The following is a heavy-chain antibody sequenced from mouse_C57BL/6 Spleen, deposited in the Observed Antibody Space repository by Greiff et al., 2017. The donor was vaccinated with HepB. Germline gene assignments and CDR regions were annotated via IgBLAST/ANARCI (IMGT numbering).Heavy chain of an antibody. CDR1: GFNIKDYY. CDR3: ARSEGYYGFAY. Sequence: EVKLQESGAELVKPGASVKLSCTASGFNIKDYYMHWVKQRTEQGLEWIGRIDPEDGETKYAPIFQCKATITADTSSNTAYLQLSSLTSEDTAVYYCARSEGYYGFAYWGQGTLVTVSA. D-gene: IGHD2-3*01. J-gene: IGHJ3*01. CDR2: IDPEDGET. V-gene: IGHV14-2*01.